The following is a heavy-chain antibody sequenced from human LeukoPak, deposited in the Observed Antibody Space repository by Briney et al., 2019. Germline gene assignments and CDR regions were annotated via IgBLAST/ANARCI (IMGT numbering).Heavy chain of an antibody. V-gene: IGHV1-8*02. Sequence: ASVKVSCKASGGTFSSYAISWVRQAPGQGLEWMGWMNPNSGNTGYAQKFQGRVTMTRNTSINTAYMELSSLRSEDTAIYYCARGRPHAVWGKGTTVTVSS. CDR2: MNPNSGNT. CDR3: ARGRPHAV. J-gene: IGHJ6*04. CDR1: GGTFSSYA.